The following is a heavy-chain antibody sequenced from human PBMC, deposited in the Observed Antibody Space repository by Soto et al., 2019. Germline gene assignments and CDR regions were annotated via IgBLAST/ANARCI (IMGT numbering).Heavy chain of an antibody. CDR2: INPSGGST. J-gene: IGHJ4*02. CDR1: GYTFTSYY. CDR3: ARGTGIAVAGDLFDY. V-gene: IGHV1-46*01. D-gene: IGHD6-19*01. Sequence: GASVKVSCKASGYTFTSYYMHWVRQAPGQGLEWMGIINPSGGSTSYAQKFQGRVTMTRDTSTSTAYMELSSLRSEDTAVYYCARGTGIAVAGDLFDYWGQGTLVTVSS.